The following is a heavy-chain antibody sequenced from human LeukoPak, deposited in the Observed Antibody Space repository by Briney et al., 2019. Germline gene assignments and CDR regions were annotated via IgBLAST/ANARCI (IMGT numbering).Heavy chain of an antibody. J-gene: IGHJ4*02. CDR1: GGTFSSYA. V-gene: IGHV1-69*05. Sequence: ASVKVSCKASGGTFSSYAISWVRQAPGQGLEWMGRIIPIFGTANYAQKFQGRVTITTDESTSTAYMELSSLRPEDTAVYYCARGRGGWDGVHDYWGQGTLVTVSS. CDR2: IIPIFGTA. CDR3: ARGRGGWDGVHDY. D-gene: IGHD6-19*01.